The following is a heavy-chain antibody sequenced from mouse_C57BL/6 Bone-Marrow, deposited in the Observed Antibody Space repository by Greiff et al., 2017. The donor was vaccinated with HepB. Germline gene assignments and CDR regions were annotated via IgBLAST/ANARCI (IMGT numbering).Heavy chain of an antibody. CDR2: INPGSGGT. CDR1: GYAFTNYL. Sequence: QVQLKQSGAELVRPGTSVKVSCKASGYAFTNYLIEWVKQRPGQGLEWIGVINPGSGGTNYNEKFKGKATLTADKSSSTAYMQLSSLTSEDSAVYFCARKSYYDYDGFAYWGQGTLVTVSA. J-gene: IGHJ3*01. CDR3: ARKSYYDYDGFAY. V-gene: IGHV1-54*01. D-gene: IGHD2-4*01.